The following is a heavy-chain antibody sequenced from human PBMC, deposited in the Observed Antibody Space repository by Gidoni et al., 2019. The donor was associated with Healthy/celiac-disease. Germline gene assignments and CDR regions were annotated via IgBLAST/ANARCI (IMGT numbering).Heavy chain of an antibody. CDR1: GFALSTSGVG. J-gene: IGHJ5*02. V-gene: IGHV2-5*02. Sequence: QITLKESGPTLVKPTQTLTLTCTFSGFALSTSGVGVGWIRQPPGKALEWLALIYWDDDKRYSPSLKSRLTITKDTSKNQVVLTMTNMDPVDTATYYCAHRPQPGAAADNWFDPWGQGTLVTVSS. CDR3: AHRPQPGAAADNWFDP. CDR2: IYWDDDK. D-gene: IGHD6-13*01.